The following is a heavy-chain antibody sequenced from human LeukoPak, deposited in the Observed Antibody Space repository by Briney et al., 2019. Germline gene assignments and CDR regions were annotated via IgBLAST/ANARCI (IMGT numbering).Heavy chain of an antibody. V-gene: IGHV6-1*01. J-gene: IGHJ4*02. CDR3: ARAASSVYYFFDF. D-gene: IGHD3-22*01. CDR2: TYYRSKWYN. Sequence: SETLSLTCTVSGGSISGYFWNWIRQSPSRGLEWLGRTYYRSKWYNDYAVSVKSRITITPDTSKNQFSLQLNSVTPEDTAVYYCARAASSVYYFFDFWGQGTLVSVSS. CDR1: GGSISGYF.